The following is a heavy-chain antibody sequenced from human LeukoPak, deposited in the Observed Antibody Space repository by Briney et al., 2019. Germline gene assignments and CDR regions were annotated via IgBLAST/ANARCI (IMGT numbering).Heavy chain of an antibody. Sequence: SETLSLTCTVSGGSISSYYWSWIRQPAGKGLEWIGRIYTSGSTNYNPSLKSRVTMSVDTSKNQLSLKLSSVIAADTAVYYCARDHFGYDFWSGYHPEPYYYYGMDVWGQGTTVTVSS. CDR2: IYTSGST. CDR3: ARDHFGYDFWSGYHPEPYYYYGMDV. J-gene: IGHJ6*02. D-gene: IGHD3-3*01. CDR1: GGSISSYY. V-gene: IGHV4-4*07.